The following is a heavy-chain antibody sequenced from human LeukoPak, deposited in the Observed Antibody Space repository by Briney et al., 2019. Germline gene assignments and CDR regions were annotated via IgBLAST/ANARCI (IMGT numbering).Heavy chain of an antibody. Sequence: GGSLRLSCAASGFTFSSYAMHWVRQAPGKGLEYVSAISSNGGSTYYANSVKGRFTISRDNSKNTLYLQMNSLRAEDTAVYYCAKGRGAFDIWGQGTMVTVSS. D-gene: IGHD3-10*01. V-gene: IGHV3-64*01. CDR3: AKGRGAFDI. J-gene: IGHJ3*02. CDR1: GFTFSSYA. CDR2: ISSNGGST.